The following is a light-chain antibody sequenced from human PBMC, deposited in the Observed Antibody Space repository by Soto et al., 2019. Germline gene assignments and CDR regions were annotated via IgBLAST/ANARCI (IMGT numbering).Light chain of an antibody. CDR3: QQYNSYSRT. J-gene: IGKJ1*01. Sequence: DIQMTQSPSSVSASVGDRVTITCRASQGVSRWLAWYQQKPGRAPKLLIYAASTLQSGVPSRFSGSGSGTDFTLTISSLQPDDFATYYCQQYNSYSRTFGQGTKVDIK. CDR1: QGVSRW. CDR2: AAS. V-gene: IGKV1D-16*01.